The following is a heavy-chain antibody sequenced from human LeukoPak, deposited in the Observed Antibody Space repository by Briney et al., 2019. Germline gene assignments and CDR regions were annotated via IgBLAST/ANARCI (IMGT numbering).Heavy chain of an antibody. V-gene: IGHV4-34*01. J-gene: IGHJ6*03. Sequence: PSETLSLTCTVSGGSISGYYWSWIRQPPGKGLEWIGEINHSGSTNYNPSLKSRVTISVDTSKNQFSLKLSSVTAADTAVYYCARQNGGSWNYYYYMDVWGKGTTVTVSS. D-gene: IGHD1-26*01. CDR1: GGSISGYY. CDR3: ARQNGGSWNYYYYMDV. CDR2: INHSGST.